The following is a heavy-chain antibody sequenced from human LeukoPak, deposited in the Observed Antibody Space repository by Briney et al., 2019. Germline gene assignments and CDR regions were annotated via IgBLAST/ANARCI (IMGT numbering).Heavy chain of an antibody. CDR3: AKAFGTNGYFQLPIDF. D-gene: IGHD2-8*01. Sequence: GGSLRLSCAASGFTFSNNAMSWVRQAPGKGLECVSAIPGTIATGDPPYYADSVKGRFTISRDNSRNTLYLQLNDLRAEDTAIYYCAKAFGTNGYFQLPIDFWGQGTLVTVSS. J-gene: IGHJ4*02. CDR2: IPGTIATGDPP. V-gene: IGHV3-23*01. CDR1: GFTFSNNA.